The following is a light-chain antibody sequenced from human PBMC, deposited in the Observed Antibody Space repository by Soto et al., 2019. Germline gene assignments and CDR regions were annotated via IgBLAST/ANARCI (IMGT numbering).Light chain of an antibody. CDR1: SNDVGHSSF. J-gene: IGLJ1*01. V-gene: IGLV2-8*01. CDR3: NAQADNGKHV. Sequence: QSALTQPPSASGSPGQSVTISCTGNSNDVGHSSFISWYQQHPGKAPKLIIYEVSKRPSGVPDRFSGSKSGNTAPLSVSGLQDEDEADYFCNAQADNGKHVFGTGTKLTVL. CDR2: EVS.